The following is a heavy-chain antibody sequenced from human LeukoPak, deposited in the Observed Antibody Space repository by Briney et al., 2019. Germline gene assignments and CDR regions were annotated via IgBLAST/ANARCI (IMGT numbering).Heavy chain of an antibody. Sequence: AAVKVSCKASGYTFTSYGISWVRQAPGQGLGWMGWSSAYKWNTKYAQKLQGRVTMSTDTYTSTAYMELKSLRSDDTAGYYCAREQWSWNDGSLGYWLQGTLVSVSS. V-gene: IGHV1-18*01. CDR1: GYTFTSYG. CDR3: AREQWSWNDGSLGY. J-gene: IGHJ4*02. CDR2: SSAYKWNT. D-gene: IGHD1-1*01.